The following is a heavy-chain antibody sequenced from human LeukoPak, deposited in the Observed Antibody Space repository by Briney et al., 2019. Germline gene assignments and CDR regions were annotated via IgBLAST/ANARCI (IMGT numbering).Heavy chain of an antibody. J-gene: IGHJ4*02. CDR1: GFTFSSYA. D-gene: IGHD6-19*01. CDR3: AKSPQWLVRYYFDY. Sequence: GGSLRLSCAASGFTFSSYAMSWVRQAPGKGLEWVSAISGSGGSTYYADSVKGRFTISRDNSMNTLYLQMNSLRAEDTAVYYCAKSPQWLVRYYFDYWGQGTLVTVSS. CDR2: ISGSGGST. V-gene: IGHV3-23*01.